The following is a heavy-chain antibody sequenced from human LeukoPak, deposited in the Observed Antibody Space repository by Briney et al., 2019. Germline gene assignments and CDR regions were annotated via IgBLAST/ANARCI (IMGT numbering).Heavy chain of an antibody. Sequence: SETLSLTCAVYGGSFSGYYWSWIRQPPGKGLEWIGEINHSGSTNYNPSLKSRVTISVDTSKNQFSLKLSSVTAADTAVYYCARGKNFWSGYFDYWGQGTLVTVSS. CDR2: INHSGST. CDR1: GGSFSGYY. V-gene: IGHV4-34*01. J-gene: IGHJ4*02. D-gene: IGHD3-3*01. CDR3: ARGKNFWSGYFDY.